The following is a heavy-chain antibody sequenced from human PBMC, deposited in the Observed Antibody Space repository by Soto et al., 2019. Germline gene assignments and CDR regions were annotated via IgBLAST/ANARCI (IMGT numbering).Heavy chain of an antibody. CDR1: GGSISSYY. V-gene: IGHV4-59*01. CDR3: ARGAYCGGDCYENYFDY. Sequence: SETLSLTCTVSGGSISSYYWSWIRQPPGKGLEWIGYIYYSGSTNYNPSLKSRVTISVDTSKNQFSLKLSSVTAADTAVYYCARGAYCGGDCYENYFDYWGQGTLVTVSS. CDR2: IYYSGST. J-gene: IGHJ4*02. D-gene: IGHD2-21*02.